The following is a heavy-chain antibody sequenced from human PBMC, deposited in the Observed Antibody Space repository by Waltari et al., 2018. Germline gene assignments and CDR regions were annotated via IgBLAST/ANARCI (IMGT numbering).Heavy chain of an antibody. Sequence: QVHLVQSGAEVKKPGSSVKVSCKASGGTLSIYAISGVRPAPGQGLEWMGRIIPICGTANYAQKFQGRVTITADKSTSTAYMELSSLRSEDTAVYYCARDRTKGYGDYENAFDIWGQGTMVTVSS. CDR3: ARDRTKGYGDYENAFDI. D-gene: IGHD4-17*01. J-gene: IGHJ3*02. CDR1: GGTLSIYA. CDR2: IIPICGTA. V-gene: IGHV1-69*13.